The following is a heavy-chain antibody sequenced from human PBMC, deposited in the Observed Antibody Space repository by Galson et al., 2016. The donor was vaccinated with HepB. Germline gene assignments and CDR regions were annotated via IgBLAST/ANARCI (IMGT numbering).Heavy chain of an antibody. V-gene: IGHV1-69*13. CDR1: GDTLGTYA. D-gene: IGHD5-24*01. Sequence: SVKVSCKASGDTLGTYAISWVRQAPRQGLQWMGGIIPMFGTTNYEQNYQDRVTITADESTNTAYMELRSLRYDDTAMYYCARGRLLSTMATSGVPYYHYGMDVWGQGTTVTVSS. CDR3: ARGRLLSTMATSGVPYYHYGMDV. CDR2: IIPMFGTT. J-gene: IGHJ6*02.